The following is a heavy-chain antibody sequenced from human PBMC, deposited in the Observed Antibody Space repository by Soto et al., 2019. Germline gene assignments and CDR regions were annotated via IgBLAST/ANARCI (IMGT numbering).Heavy chain of an antibody. CDR1: GGTLSSGGYY. CDR2: IFYTGTT. CDR3: AIGLTPNWFDP. Sequence: QVQLQESGPGLVKPSQTLSLTCTVSGGTLSSGGYYGSWIRQHPGKGLEWIGFIFYTGTTNYNPSLKSRVTIYVDTPKNVFSLKLSSVTAADTAVYYCAIGLTPNWFDPWGQGTLVAVSS. V-gene: IGHV4-31*03. J-gene: IGHJ5*02. D-gene: IGHD3-9*01.